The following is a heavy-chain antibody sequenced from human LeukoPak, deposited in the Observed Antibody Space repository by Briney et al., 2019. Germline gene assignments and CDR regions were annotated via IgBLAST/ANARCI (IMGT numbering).Heavy chain of an antibody. CDR2: INPNSGGT. J-gene: IGHJ6*02. CDR3: ARVIDGYNSNGMDV. D-gene: IGHD5-24*01. Sequence: ASVKVSCKASGYTFTGYYMHWVRQAPGQGLEWMGWINPNSGGTNYAQKFQGRVTMTRDTSISTACMELSRLRSDDTAVYYCARVIDGYNSNGMDVWGQGTTVTVSS. V-gene: IGHV1-2*02. CDR1: GYTFTGYY.